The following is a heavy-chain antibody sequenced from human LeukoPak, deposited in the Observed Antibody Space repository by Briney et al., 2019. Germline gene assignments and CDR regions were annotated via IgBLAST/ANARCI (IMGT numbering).Heavy chain of an antibody. Sequence: PGESLKISCKGSGYSFTSYWIGWVRQKPGKGLEWMGIIYPGDYDTRYSPSFQGQVTISADKSISTAYLQWSSLKASDTAMYYCARHRGSSSSWYYFDYWGQGTLVTVSS. CDR2: IYPGDYDT. CDR1: GYSFTSYW. CDR3: ARHRGSSSSWYYFDY. D-gene: IGHD6-13*01. J-gene: IGHJ4*02. V-gene: IGHV5-51*01.